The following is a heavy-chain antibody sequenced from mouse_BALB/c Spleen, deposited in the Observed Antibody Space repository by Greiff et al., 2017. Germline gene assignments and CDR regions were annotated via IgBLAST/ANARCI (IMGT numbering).Heavy chain of an antibody. D-gene: IGHD1-2*01. CDR1: GFSLTSYG. CDR2: IWAGGST. V-gene: IGHV2-9*02. CDR3: DSITTGAWFAY. Sequence: VKLVESGPGLVAPSQSLSITCTVSGFSLTSYGVHWVRQPPGKGLEWLGVIWAGGSTNYNSALMSRLSISKDNSKSQVFLKMNSLQTDDTAMYYCDSITTGAWFAYWGQGTLVTVSA. J-gene: IGHJ3*01.